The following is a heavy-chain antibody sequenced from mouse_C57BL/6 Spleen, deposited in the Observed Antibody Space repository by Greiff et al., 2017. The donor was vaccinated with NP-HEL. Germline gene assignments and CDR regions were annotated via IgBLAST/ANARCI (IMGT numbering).Heavy chain of an antibody. CDR2: INPYNGGT. J-gene: IGHJ3*01. D-gene: IGHD3-3*01. Sequence: VQLKESGPVLVKPGASVKMSCKASGYTFTDYYMNWVKQSHGKSLEWIGIINPYNGGTSYNQKFKGKATLTVDKSSSTAYMELNSLTSEDSAVYYCARGDSFAYWGQGTLVTVSA. CDR1: GYTFTDYY. CDR3: ARGDSFAY. V-gene: IGHV1-19*01.